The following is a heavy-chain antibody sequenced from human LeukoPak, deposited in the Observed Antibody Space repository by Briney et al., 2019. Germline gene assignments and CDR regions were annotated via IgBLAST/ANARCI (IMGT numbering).Heavy chain of an antibody. J-gene: IGHJ4*02. CDR3: ARAPKFGELYCNY. Sequence: GGSLRLSCAASGFTFSSYGMHWVRQAPGKGLEWVAVIWYDGSNKYYADSVKGRFTISRDNSNNTLYLQMNSLRAEDTAVYYCARAPKFGELYCNYWGQGTLVTVSS. CDR1: GFTFSSYG. V-gene: IGHV3-33*01. CDR2: IWYDGSNK. D-gene: IGHD3-10*01.